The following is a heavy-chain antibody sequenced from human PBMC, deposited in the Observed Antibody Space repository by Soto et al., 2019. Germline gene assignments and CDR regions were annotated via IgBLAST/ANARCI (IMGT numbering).Heavy chain of an antibody. Sequence: SETLSLTCFVSGYFIGAGGYYWSWIRHHPGKGLEWIGSFYSSGSIIYNPSLRSRVSISGDMSTNQFSMSLTSVTAADTARYYCARMYSSGSGWFHPWGQGTLVTVSS. V-gene: IGHV4-31*03. CDR2: FYSSGSI. J-gene: IGHJ5*02. CDR3: ARMYSSGSGWFHP. D-gene: IGHD6-19*01. CDR1: GYFIGAGGYY.